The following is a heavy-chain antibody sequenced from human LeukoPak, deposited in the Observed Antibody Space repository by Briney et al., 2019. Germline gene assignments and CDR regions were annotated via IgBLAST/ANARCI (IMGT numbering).Heavy chain of an antibody. J-gene: IGHJ4*02. V-gene: IGHV3-7*01. Sequence: PGGSLRLSCAASGFTFSSYWMSWVRQAPGKGLEWVANIKQDGSEKYYVDSVKGRFTISRDNAKNTLYLQMDSLRVDDTAIYYCAKFSRVQSSFWGQGTLVTVSS. CDR2: IKQDGSEK. CDR1: GFTFSSYW. CDR3: AKFSRVQSSF. D-gene: IGHD4/OR15-4a*01.